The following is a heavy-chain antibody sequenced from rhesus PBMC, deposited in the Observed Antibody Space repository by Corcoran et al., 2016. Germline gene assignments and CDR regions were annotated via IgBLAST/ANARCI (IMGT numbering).Heavy chain of an antibody. CDR3: MYCSGGGNYG. Sequence: DVQLVESGGGLVKPGGSLRLSCVASGFTFSSYEMHWVRQAPGKGVEWVSVIRESGGTIYSADSVKGRFTISRENAKNSLFLQMHSLRAEDTAVYYCMYCSGGGNYGWGQGVLVTVSS. D-gene: IGHD2-39*02. CDR2: IRESGGTI. V-gene: IGHV3-100*02. J-gene: IGHJ4*01. CDR1: GFTFSSYE.